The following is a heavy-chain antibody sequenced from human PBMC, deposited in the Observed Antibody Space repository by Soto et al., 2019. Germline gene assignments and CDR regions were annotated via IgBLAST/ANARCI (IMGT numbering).Heavy chain of an antibody. CDR3: ARQRTSVVTQAYFDS. V-gene: IGHV4-39*01. J-gene: IGHJ4*02. D-gene: IGHD2-21*02. CDR2: IYYSGST. CDR1: GDSINNRSYY. Sequence: NPSETLSLTCTVTGDSINNRSYYWGWIRQPPGKGLEWIGSIYYSGSTYNNPSLKSRVSMSVDTSKNQFSLKLRSVTAADTALYYCARQRTSVVTQAYFDSWGQGSLVTV.